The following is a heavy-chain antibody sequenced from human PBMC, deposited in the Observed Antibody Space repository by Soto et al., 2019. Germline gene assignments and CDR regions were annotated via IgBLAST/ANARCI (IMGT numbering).Heavy chain of an antibody. CDR2: TYYRSKWIN. D-gene: IGHD6-19*01. V-gene: IGHV6-1*01. J-gene: IGHJ5*02. CDR1: GDSVSGDSSA. CDR3: TRGRANTSGWYGEWFDA. Sequence: PSQTLSLTCAISGDSVSGDSSAWNWIRQSPSRGLEWLGRTYYRSKWINDYAVSVRSRIIIIADTSKNESSLQLNSVTPEDTAVYYCTRGRANTSGWYGEWFDAWGQGTLVTVAS.